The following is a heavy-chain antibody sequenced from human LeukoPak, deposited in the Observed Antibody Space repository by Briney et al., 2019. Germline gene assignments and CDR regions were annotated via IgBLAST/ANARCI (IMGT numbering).Heavy chain of an antibody. CDR3: ASYRGSSGYYYYMDV. CDR2: INPNSGGT. CDR1: GYTFTDYF. J-gene: IGHJ6*03. D-gene: IGHD3-10*01. V-gene: IGHV1-2*02. Sequence: ASVKVSCKASGYTFTDYFMHWVRQAPGQGLEWMGWINPNSGGTNYAQKFQGRVTMTRDTSISTAYLELSSLRSDDTAVYYCASYRGSSGYYYYMDVWGKGTTVTVSS.